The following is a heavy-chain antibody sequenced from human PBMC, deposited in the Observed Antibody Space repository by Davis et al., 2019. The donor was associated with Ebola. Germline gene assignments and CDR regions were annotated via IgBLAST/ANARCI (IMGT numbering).Heavy chain of an antibody. CDR2: ISSSSSYI. Sequence: GESLKISCAASGFTFSSYSMNWVRQAPGKGLEWVSSISSSSSYIYYADSVKGRFTISRDNAKNSLYLQMNSLRAEDTVVYYCARGGVGATWGSDYWGQGTLVTVSS. CDR1: GFTFSSYS. D-gene: IGHD1-26*01. V-gene: IGHV3-21*01. J-gene: IGHJ4*02. CDR3: ARGGVGATWGSDY.